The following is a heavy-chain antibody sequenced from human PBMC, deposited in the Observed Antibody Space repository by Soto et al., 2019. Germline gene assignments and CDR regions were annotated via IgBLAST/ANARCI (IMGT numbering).Heavy chain of an antibody. J-gene: IGHJ5*02. CDR3: ARDFRVYYDILTGYYPPFDP. Sequence: GGSLRLSCAASGFTFSSYSMNWVRQAPGKGLEWVSSISSSSSYIYYADSVKGRFTIPRDNAKNSLYLQMNSLRAEDTAVYYCARDFRVYYDILTGYYPPFDPWGQGTLVTVSS. CDR1: GFTFSSYS. V-gene: IGHV3-21*01. D-gene: IGHD3-9*01. CDR2: ISSSSSYI.